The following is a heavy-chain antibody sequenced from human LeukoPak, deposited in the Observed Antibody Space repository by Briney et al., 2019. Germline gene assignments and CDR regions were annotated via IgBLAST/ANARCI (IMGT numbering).Heavy chain of an antibody. J-gene: IGHJ4*02. Sequence: GGSLRLSCAASGFTFSSYAMSWVRQAPGKGLEWVSGISWNSGSIGYADSVKGRFTISRDNAKNSLYLQMNSLRAEDTALYYCAKKYYYGSGTYIFYFDYWGQGTPVTVSS. CDR3: AKKYYYGSGTYIFYFDY. D-gene: IGHD3-10*01. CDR2: ISWNSGSI. CDR1: GFTFSSYA. V-gene: IGHV3-20*04.